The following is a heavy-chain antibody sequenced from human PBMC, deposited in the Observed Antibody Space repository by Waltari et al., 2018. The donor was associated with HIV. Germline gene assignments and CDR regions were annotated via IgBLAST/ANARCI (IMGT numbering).Heavy chain of an antibody. Sequence: QVQLVQSGAKVKKPGASVTVSCKASGYIFTGYYMHWVRQAPGQGLEWMGWINPNSGGTNYARKFQCRVTMTRDTSISTAYMELSRLRSDDTAVYYCAQYYDILTGYLSSDYWGQGTLVTVSS. CDR2: INPNSGGT. V-gene: IGHV1-2*02. CDR1: GYIFTGYY. CDR3: AQYYDILTGYLSSDY. J-gene: IGHJ4*02. D-gene: IGHD3-9*01.